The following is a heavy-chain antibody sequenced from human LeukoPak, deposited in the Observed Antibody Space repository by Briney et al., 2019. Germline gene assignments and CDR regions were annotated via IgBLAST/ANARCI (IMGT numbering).Heavy chain of an antibody. V-gene: IGHV3-72*01. CDR2: ITNNPHSYSA. Sequence: GRSLRLSCAASGFTFSSYAMHWVRQAPGKGLEWVARITNNPHSYSAQYAASVKGRFTVSRDESEQSVYLQMNSLQTEDTAVYYCARDTAVALDLWGQGTLVTVSS. D-gene: IGHD6-19*01. CDR3: ARDTAVALDL. CDR1: GFTFSSYA. J-gene: IGHJ5*02.